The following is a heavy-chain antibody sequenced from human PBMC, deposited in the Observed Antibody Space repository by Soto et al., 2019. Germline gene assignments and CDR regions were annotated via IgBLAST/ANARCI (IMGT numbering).Heavy chain of an antibody. V-gene: IGHV4-39*07. CDR3: ASSRELALSSGWRFDY. J-gene: IGHJ4*02. D-gene: IGHD6-19*01. CDR1: GGSISSSSYY. Sequence: SETLSLTCTVSGGSISSSSYYWGWIRQPPGKGLEWIGSIYYSGSTYYNPSLKSRVTISVDTSKNQFSLKLSSVTAADTAVYYCASSRELALSSGWRFDYWGQGTLVTVSS. CDR2: IYYSGST.